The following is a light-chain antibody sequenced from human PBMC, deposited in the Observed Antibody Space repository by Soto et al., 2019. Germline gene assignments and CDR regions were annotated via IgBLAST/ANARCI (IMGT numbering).Light chain of an antibody. J-gene: IGKJ1*01. V-gene: IGKV1-39*01. Sequence: DIQMTQSPSARSASVGDRVTSTCRASENIRTYLNWYQQKPGKAPKLLIYAASTLQSGIPSRFSGSGSGTDFIFTISSLQPEDFAAYFCQQSYNSPPTFGQGTKVDIK. CDR2: AAS. CDR1: ENIRTY. CDR3: QQSYNSPPT.